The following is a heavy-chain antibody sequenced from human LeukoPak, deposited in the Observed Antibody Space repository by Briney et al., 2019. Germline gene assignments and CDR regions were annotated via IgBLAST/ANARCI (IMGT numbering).Heavy chain of an antibody. Sequence: ASVKVSCKASGYTFTGYYMHWVRQAPGQGLEWMGWINPNSGGTNYAQKLQGRVTMTSDTSISTTYMELSRLRSDDTAVYYCARGRPYSSGWLGYWGQGTLVTVSS. CDR3: ARGRPYSSGWLGY. CDR2: INPNSGGT. CDR1: GYTFTGYY. D-gene: IGHD6-19*01. J-gene: IGHJ4*02. V-gene: IGHV1-2*02.